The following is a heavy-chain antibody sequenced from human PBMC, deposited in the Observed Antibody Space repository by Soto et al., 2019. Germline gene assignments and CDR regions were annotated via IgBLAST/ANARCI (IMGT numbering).Heavy chain of an antibody. J-gene: IGHJ4*02. CDR3: ARHPGYYDILTGYTTYYFAY. CDR1: GGSIGTYY. V-gene: IGHV4-59*08. Sequence: PSETLSLTCTVSGGSIGTYYWSWIRQPPGTGLEWIGYIYCRGNTDYNPSLKSRVTISLDTPKNQFSLKLSSVTAADTAVYYCARHPGYYDILTGYTTYYFAYWGQGILVTVS. CDR2: IYCRGNT. D-gene: IGHD3-9*01.